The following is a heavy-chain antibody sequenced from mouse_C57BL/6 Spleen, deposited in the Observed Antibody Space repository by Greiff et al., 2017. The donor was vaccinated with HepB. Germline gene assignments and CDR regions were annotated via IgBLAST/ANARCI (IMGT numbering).Heavy chain of an antibody. CDR1: GYTFTSYW. CDR3: ASPGVYGPWFAY. Sequence: QVQLQQSGAELVKPGASVKMSCKASGYTFTSYWITWVKQRPGQGLEWIGDIYPGSGSTNYNEKFKSKATLTVDTSSSTAYMQLSSLTSEDSAVYYCASPGVYGPWFAYWGQGTLVTVSA. CDR2: IYPGSGST. V-gene: IGHV1-55*01. D-gene: IGHD2-10*02. J-gene: IGHJ3*01.